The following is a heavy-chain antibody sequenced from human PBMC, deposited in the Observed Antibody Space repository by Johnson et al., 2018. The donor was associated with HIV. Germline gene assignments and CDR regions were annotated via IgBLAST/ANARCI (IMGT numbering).Heavy chain of an antibody. J-gene: IGHJ3*02. Sequence: QVQLVESGGGVVQPGGSLRLSCEVSGFTFSNYGMHWVRQAPGKGLEWVAFIRYDGSNKYYADSVKGRFTIFRANSKNTLYMQMKSLRVEDTAVYDCAKSTQANILRESGPYGAFDIWGQGTMVTVSS. CDR3: AKSTQANILRESGPYGAFDI. CDR2: IRYDGSNK. CDR1: GFTFSNYG. D-gene: IGHD3-10*01. V-gene: IGHV3-30*02.